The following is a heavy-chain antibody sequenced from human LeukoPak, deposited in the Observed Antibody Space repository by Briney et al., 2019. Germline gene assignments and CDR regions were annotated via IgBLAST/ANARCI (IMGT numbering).Heavy chain of an antibody. D-gene: IGHD2-2*01. CDR1: GFTFGSYW. Sequence: GGSLRLSCAASGFTFGSYWLSWVRQAPGKGLEWVADIKQDGSEKCYVDSVKGRFTISRDNAKNSLYLQMSSLRAEDTAVYYCARVPAADYYYYFHMDVWGKGTKVTVSS. V-gene: IGHV3-7*01. CDR3: ARVPAADYYYYFHMDV. CDR2: IKQDGSEK. J-gene: IGHJ6*03.